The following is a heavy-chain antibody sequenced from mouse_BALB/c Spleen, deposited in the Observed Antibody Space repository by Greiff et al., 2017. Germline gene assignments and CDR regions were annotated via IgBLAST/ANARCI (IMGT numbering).Heavy chain of an antibody. Sequence: EVKVEESGGGLVQPGGSMKLSCVASGFTFSNYWMNWVRQSPEKGLEWVAEIRLKSNNYATHYAESVKGRFTISRDDSKSSVYLQMNNLRAEDTGIYYCTRGYYGSSSFAYWGQGTLVTVSA. CDR2: IRLKSNNYAT. CDR3: TRGYYGSSSFAY. CDR1: GFTFSNYW. J-gene: IGHJ3*01. D-gene: IGHD1-1*01. V-gene: IGHV6-6*02.